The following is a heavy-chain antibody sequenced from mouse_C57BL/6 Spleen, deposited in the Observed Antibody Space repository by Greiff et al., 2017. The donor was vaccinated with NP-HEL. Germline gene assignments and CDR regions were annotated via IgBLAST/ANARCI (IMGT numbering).Heavy chain of an antibody. CDR3: ARDYYYGSSYLWYFDV. CDR1: GYTFTSYW. CDR2: IYPGSGST. V-gene: IGHV1-55*01. Sequence: VQLQQPGAELVKPGASVKMSCKASGYTFTSYWITWVKQRPGQGLEWIGDIYPGSGSTNYNEKFKSKATLTVDTSSSTAYMQLSSLTSEDSAVYYCARDYYYGSSYLWYFDVWGTGTTVTVSS. D-gene: IGHD1-1*01. J-gene: IGHJ1*03.